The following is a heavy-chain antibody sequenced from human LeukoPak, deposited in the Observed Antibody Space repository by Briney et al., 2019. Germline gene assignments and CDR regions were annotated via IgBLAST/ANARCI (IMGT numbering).Heavy chain of an antibody. CDR3: ARDPGVVITHYGMDV. CDR2: IGYSGSPI. D-gene: IGHD3-3*01. V-gene: IGHV3-11*04. Sequence: GGSLRLSCSASGFNFSDYYMTWIRQAPGKGLEWVSYIGYSGSPIFYPDSVRGRFTVSRDNAKNSLYLQMNSLRAEDTAVYYCARDPGVVITHYGMDVWGQGTTVTVSS. J-gene: IGHJ6*02. CDR1: GFNFSDYY.